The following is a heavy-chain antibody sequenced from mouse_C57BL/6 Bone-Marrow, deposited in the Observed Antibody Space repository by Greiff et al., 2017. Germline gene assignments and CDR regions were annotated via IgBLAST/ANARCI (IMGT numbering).Heavy chain of an antibody. CDR2: INPYNGGT. CDR1: GYTFTDYY. V-gene: IGHV1-19*01. J-gene: IGHJ3*01. CDR3: AKLPTWFAY. Sequence: EVQLQQSGPVLVKPGASVKMSCKASGYTFTDYYMNWVKQSHGKSLEWIGVINPYNGGTSYNQKFKGKATLTVDKSSSTAYMELNSLTSEDSAVYYCAKLPTWFAYWGQGTLVTVSA.